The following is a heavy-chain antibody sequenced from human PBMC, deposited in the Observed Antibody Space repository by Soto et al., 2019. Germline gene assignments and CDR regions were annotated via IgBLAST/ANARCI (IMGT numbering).Heavy chain of an antibody. CDR2: ISAYHGNT. D-gene: IGHD3-16*01. J-gene: IGHJ4*02. Sequence: QVQLVQSGAEVKKPGASVKVSCKASGYTFTNFCISWVRQAPGQGLEWMGWISAYHGNTNYAQNVQGRGIMTTDKSQSTAYMELRSLRSDDTAVYYCARGGTPIDYWSQGTLVTVSS. V-gene: IGHV1-18*01. CDR1: GYTFTNFC. CDR3: ARGGTPIDY.